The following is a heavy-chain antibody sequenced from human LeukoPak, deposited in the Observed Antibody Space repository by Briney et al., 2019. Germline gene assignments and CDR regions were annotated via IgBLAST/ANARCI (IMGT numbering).Heavy chain of an antibody. CDR3: ARVGLWGGSGSYYTYYYYYMDV. V-gene: IGHV4-34*01. J-gene: IGHJ6*03. CDR1: GGSFSGYC. CDR2: INHSGST. D-gene: IGHD3-10*01. Sequence: SETLSLTCAVYGGSFSGYCWSWIRQPPGKGLEWIGEINHSGSTNYNPSLKSRVTISVDTSKNQFSLKLSSVTAADTAVYYCARVGLWGGSGSYYTYYYYYMDVWGKGTTVTVSS.